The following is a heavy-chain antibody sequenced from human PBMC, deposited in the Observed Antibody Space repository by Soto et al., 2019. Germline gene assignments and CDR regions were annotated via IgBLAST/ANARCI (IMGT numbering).Heavy chain of an antibody. CDR3: ARGRYGDY. V-gene: IGHV1-18*01. CDR1: GYIFTTYG. Sequence: VHLVQSGAEVKKPGASVKVSCKGSGYIFTTYGITWVRQAPGQGLEWMGWISAHNGNTNYAQKLQGRVTVTRDTSTSTASMELRNLRSDDSAVYYCARGRYGDYWGQGALVTVSS. D-gene: IGHD1-1*01. J-gene: IGHJ4*02. CDR2: ISAHNGNT.